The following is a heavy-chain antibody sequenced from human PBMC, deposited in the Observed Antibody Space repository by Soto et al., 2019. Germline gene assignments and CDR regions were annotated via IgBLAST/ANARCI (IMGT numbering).Heavy chain of an antibody. D-gene: IGHD3-22*01. J-gene: IGHJ5*01. CDR1: GGSFSGDS. CDR3: STRAYDTNGYYRFDP. Sequence: SETLSLTCAVYGGSFSGDSWTWIRQSPGKGLEWIGDINHSGRVNYSPSLKSRVTISLDTSKNQFSLTLSAVTAADTAMYYCSTRAYDTNGYYRFDPWGQGTLVTVSS. V-gene: IGHV4-34*01. CDR2: INHSGRV.